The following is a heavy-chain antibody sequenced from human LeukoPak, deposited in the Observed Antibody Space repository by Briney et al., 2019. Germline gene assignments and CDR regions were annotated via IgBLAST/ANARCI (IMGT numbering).Heavy chain of an antibody. J-gene: IGHJ1*01. CDR1: GGSISSGGYY. CDR3: ARGILVAGIFAEYFQH. Sequence: PSKTLSLTCTVSGGSISSGGYYWSWIRQHPRKGLEWIGYIYYSGSTYYNPSLKSRVTISVDTSKNQFSLKLSSVTAADTAVYYCARGILVAGIFAEYFQHWGQGTLVTVSS. V-gene: IGHV4-31*03. CDR2: IYYSGST. D-gene: IGHD6-19*01.